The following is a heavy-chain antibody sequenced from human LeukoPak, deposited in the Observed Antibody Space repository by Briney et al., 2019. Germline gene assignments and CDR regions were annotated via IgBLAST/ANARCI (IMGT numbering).Heavy chain of an antibody. D-gene: IGHD6-19*01. V-gene: IGHV4-59*01. CDR3: ARYSAVAGTDY. Sequence: WETLSLTCTVSGGSIRSYQWSWIRQPPGKGLEWIGYIYYSGSTNYNPSLKSRVTISVDTSKNKFSLKLSSVTAADTAVYYCARYSAVAGTDYWGQGTLVTVSS. CDR2: IYYSGST. J-gene: IGHJ4*02. CDR1: GGSIRSYQ.